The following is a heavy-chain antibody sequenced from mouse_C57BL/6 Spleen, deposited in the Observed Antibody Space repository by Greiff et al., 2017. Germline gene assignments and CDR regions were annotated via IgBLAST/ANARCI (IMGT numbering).Heavy chain of an antibody. D-gene: IGHD2-5*01. CDR1: GYTFTSYW. Sequence: QVQLQQPGAELVKPGASVKLSCKASGYTFTSYWMHWVKQRPGQGLEWIGMIHPNSGSTNYNEKFKSKATLTVDKSSSTAYMQLSSLTSEDSAVYYCARSTYYSNLYAMDYWGQGTLVTVSS. CDR2: IHPNSGST. CDR3: ARSTYYSNLYAMDY. V-gene: IGHV1-64*01. J-gene: IGHJ4*01.